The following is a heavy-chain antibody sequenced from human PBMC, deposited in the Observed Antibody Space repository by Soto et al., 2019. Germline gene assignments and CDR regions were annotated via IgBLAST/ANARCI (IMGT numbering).Heavy chain of an antibody. V-gene: IGHV3-53*01. Sequence: GSSLRLSWAASGFTINSNYMSWVRQAPGKGLEWVSVIYSGGRTDYADSVKGRFTISRDISKNTLYLQMNSLRVEDTAVYYCEREGPYSGSYFTHWGQGTLVTVSS. CDR3: EREGPYSGSYFTH. CDR2: IYSGGRT. CDR1: GFTINSNY. J-gene: IGHJ4*02. D-gene: IGHD1-26*01.